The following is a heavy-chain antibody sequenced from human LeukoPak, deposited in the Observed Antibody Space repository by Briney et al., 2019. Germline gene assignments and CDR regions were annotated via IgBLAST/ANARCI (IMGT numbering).Heavy chain of an antibody. CDR1: GFTFSNAW. CDR2: VKSYTDGGTT. Sequence: PGGSLRLSCAASGFTFSNAWMNWVRQAPGKGLEWVGRVKSYTDGGTTDYAAPVKGRFTISRDDSKNTLYLQMNSLNSEDTGLYYCTTDFHAPGNYWGYWGQGTLVTVSS. CDR3: TTDFHAPGNYWGY. J-gene: IGHJ4*02. V-gene: IGHV3-15*01. D-gene: IGHD3-10*01.